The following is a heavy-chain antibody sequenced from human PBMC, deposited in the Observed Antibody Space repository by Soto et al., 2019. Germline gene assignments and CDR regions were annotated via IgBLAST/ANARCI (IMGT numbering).Heavy chain of an antibody. CDR1: GGSISSYY. CDR2: IYYSGYT. J-gene: IGHJ4*02. V-gene: IGHV4-59*01. Sequence: PSETLSLACTASGGSISSYYWSWIRQPPGNGLECLGYIYYSGYTNYNPSLKRLVTISVDTSKNRFSLKLSSVTAADTAVYYCARDLANSNPYYFDYSGQGTLVTVSS. D-gene: IGHD4-4*01. CDR3: ARDLANSNPYYFDY.